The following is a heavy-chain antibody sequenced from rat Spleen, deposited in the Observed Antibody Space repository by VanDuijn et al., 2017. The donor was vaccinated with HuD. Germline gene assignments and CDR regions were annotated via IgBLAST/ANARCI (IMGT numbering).Heavy chain of an antibody. Sequence: QVQLQESGPGLLQPSQTLSLTCPVAGFSLPSHNVHWFRQPPGGSLEWMGVISYTGGALYNSALKSRVSFNRATSKSQVFLILNSLQTEDTATYYCARDEIGIPDYWGQGVMVTVSS. J-gene: IGHJ2*01. CDR1: GFSLPSHN. D-gene: IGHD2-2*01. CDR3: ARDEIGIPDY. V-gene: IGHV2-41*01. CDR2: ISYTGGA.